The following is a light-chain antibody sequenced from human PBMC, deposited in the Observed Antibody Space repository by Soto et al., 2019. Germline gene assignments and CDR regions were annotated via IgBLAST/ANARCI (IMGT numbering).Light chain of an antibody. CDR2: WAS. CDR3: QQFHTIPWT. V-gene: IGKV4-1*01. Sequence: DIVMTQSPDSLAVSLGERATINCKSSQSVLYSSNNKNYLAWYRQRPGQPPTLLINWASTRQSGVPARFRGSGSGTEFTLTITDLQAEDLAVYYCQQFHTIPWTFGQGTKVDIK. J-gene: IGKJ1*01. CDR1: QSVLYSSNNKNY.